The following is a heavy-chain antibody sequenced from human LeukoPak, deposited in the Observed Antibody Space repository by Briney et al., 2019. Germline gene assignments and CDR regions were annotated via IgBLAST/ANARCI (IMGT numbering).Heavy chain of an antibody. CDR3: AREIAARRRWSYYYYYMDV. Sequence: SETLSLTCTVSGGSISSSSYYWGWIRQPPGKGLEWIGSIYYSGSTHYNPSLKSRVTISVGTSKNQFSLKLNSVTAADTAVYYCAREIAARRRWSYYYYYMDVWGKGTTVTVSS. CDR1: GGSISSSSYY. D-gene: IGHD6-6*01. J-gene: IGHJ6*03. CDR2: IYYSGST. V-gene: IGHV4-39*07.